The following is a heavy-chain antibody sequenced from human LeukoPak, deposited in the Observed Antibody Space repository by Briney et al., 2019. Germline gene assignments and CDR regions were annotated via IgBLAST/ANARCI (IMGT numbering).Heavy chain of an antibody. V-gene: IGHV4-59*12. D-gene: IGHD4-11*01. Sequence: SETLSLTCTVSGGSISSYYWSWIRQPPGKGLEWIGYIYYSGSTNYNPSLKSRVTISVDTSKNQFSLKLSSVTAADTAVYYCARGRDSWFDPWGQGTLVTVSS. CDR2: IYYSGST. J-gene: IGHJ5*02. CDR3: ARGRDSWFDP. CDR1: GGSISSYY.